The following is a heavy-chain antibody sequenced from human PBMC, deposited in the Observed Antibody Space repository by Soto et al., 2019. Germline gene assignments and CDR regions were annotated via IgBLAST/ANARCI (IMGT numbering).Heavy chain of an antibody. CDR1: GFTFTYSA. Sequence: QMQLVQSGPEVKKPGTSVKVSCKTSGFTFTYSAIQWVRQARGQRLEWIGWIVVGSDNTNYAQKFQERVTITLDLSTNTVYMDLSGLRSDYAAVYYCAASPSFWPNSYYGAMDVWGQGTTVTVSS. J-gene: IGHJ6*02. CDR2: IVVGSDNT. V-gene: IGHV1-58*02. CDR3: AASPSFWPNSYYGAMDV.